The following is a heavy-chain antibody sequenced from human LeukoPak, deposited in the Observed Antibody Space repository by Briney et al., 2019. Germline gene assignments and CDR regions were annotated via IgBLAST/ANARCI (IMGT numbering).Heavy chain of an antibody. CDR3: VRVTATTQYDYVWGSYRQHVFDY. V-gene: IGHV3-66*01. J-gene: IGHJ4*02. Sequence: GGSLRLSCAASGFTVSSNYMSWVRRAPGKGLEWVSVIYSGGSTHYADSVKGRFTISRDNSKNTMYLQMNSLRAEDTAVYYCVRVTATTQYDYVWGSYRQHVFDYWGQGTLVTVSS. CDR1: GFTVSSNY. D-gene: IGHD3-16*02. CDR2: IYSGGST.